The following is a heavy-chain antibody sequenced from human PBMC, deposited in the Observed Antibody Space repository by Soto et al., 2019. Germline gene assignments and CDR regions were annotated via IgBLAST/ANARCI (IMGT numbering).Heavy chain of an antibody. D-gene: IGHD3-22*01. V-gene: IGHV3-23*01. CDR1: GFTFSSYA. CDR3: AKKVDYDSSGYYPYYFDY. CDR2: ISGSGGST. J-gene: IGHJ4*02. Sequence: TGGSLRLSCAASGFTFSSYAMSWVRQAPGKGLEWVSAISGSGGSTYYADSVKGRFTISRDNSKNTLYLQMNSLRAEDTAVYYCAKKVDYDSSGYYPYYFDYWGQGTLVTVSS.